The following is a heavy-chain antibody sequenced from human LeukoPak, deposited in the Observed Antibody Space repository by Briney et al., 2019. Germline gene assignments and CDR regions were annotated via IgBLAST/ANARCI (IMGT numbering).Heavy chain of an antibody. Sequence: GSLRLSCLTSGFTFSTNAMSGVRQAPGKGLEWISGISGSGASTYYADSVTGRFTISGDNSRNTLYLQMNSLRGDDTAVYYCAKDVGKWESLHFFDYWGQGTLVTVSS. D-gene: IGHD1-26*01. CDR3: AKDVGKWESLHFFDY. J-gene: IGHJ4*02. CDR2: ISGSGAST. CDR1: GFTFSTNA. V-gene: IGHV3-23*01.